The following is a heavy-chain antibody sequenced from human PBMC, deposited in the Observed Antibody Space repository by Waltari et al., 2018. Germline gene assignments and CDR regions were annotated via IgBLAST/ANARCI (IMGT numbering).Heavy chain of an antibody. J-gene: IGHJ6*02. CDR1: GFTFSRYW. Sequence: EEQLVESGGGLIQPGESLRVSCVVSGFTFSRYWMNWVRQAPGQGLVWVARINSEGSDTSYADSVKGRFTISRDNAKNTVYLQMKSLRAEDTAVYYCARVARKTYSSPVPGRDYYYGMDVWGLGTTVTVSS. D-gene: IGHD6-13*01. CDR2: INSEGSDT. CDR3: ARVARKTYSSPVPGRDYYYGMDV. V-gene: IGHV3-74*01.